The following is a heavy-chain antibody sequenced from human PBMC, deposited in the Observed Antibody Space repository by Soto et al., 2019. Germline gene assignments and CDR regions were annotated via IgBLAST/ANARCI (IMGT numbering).Heavy chain of an antibody. CDR1: GGSISSGGYS. V-gene: IGHV4-30-2*01. CDR2: IYHSGST. CDR3: ARSMTTVTTNDY. Sequence: QLRLQESGSGLVKPSQTLSLTCAVSGGSISSGGYSWSWIRQPPGKGLEWIGYIYHSGSTSYNPSLKSRVTISVDRSKNQFSLKLSSVTAADTAVYYCARSMTTVTTNDYWGQGSLVTVSS. J-gene: IGHJ4*02. D-gene: IGHD4-17*01.